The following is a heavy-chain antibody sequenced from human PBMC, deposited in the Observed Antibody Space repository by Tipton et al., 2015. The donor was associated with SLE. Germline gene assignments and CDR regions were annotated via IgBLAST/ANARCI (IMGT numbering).Heavy chain of an antibody. CDR2: IYPRGRT. D-gene: IGHD5-24*01. CDR1: GGSITSDNYY. J-gene: IGHJ4*02. V-gene: IGHV4-61*02. CDR3: ARSQSSRWLPRYDFDY. Sequence: TLSLTCTVSGGSITSDNYYWNWIRQPAGKGLEWIGRIYPRGRTNYNPSLKSRVTMSIDTSKNQFSLSLNSVTAADTAVYYCARSQSSRWLPRYDFDYWGQGTLVTVSS.